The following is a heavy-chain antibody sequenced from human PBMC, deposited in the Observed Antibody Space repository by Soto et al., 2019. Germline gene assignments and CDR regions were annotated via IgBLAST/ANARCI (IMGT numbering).Heavy chain of an antibody. CDR3: ARTGYDSSGYFVEYDFDY. Sequence: QVQLVESGGGVVQPERSLRLSCAASGFTFSKYAMHWVRQARGTGLEWVAVISNDVSNPYYADSVKGRFTISRDNSKNTLYLQMTSMREEDTALYYCARTGYDSSGYFVEYDFDYWDPGTLVTGSS. D-gene: IGHD3-22*01. J-gene: IGHJ4*02. CDR1: GFTFSKYA. V-gene: IGHV3-30-3*01. CDR2: ISNDVSNP.